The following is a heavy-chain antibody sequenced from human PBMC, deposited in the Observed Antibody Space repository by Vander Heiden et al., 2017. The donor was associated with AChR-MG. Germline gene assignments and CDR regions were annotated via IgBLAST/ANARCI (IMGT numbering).Heavy chain of an antibody. CDR3: ARDGANYGLRGWFDP. CDR1: GYSISSGYY. J-gene: IGHJ5*02. CDR2: IYHSGST. V-gene: IGHV4-38-2*02. Sequence: QVQLQESGPGLVKPSETLSLTCAVSGYSISSGYYWGWIRQPPGKGLEWIGSIYHSGSTYYNPSLKSRVTISVDTSKNQFSLKLSSVTAADTAVYYCARDGANYGLRGWFDPWGQGILVTVSS. D-gene: IGHD4-17*01.